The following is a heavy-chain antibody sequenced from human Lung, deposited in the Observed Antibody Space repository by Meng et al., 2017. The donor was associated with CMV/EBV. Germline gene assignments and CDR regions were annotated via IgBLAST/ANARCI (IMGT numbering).Heavy chain of an antibody. J-gene: IGHJ4*02. CDR3: SHSRNLNTLIY. CDR2: IYWNDDK. CDR1: GFSLSASGVG. Sequence: SGPXLVKPTQTLTLTCTFSGFSLSASGVGVGWIRQPPGKALEWLALIYWNDDKRYSPSLKSRLTITKDTSKNQVVLTMTNMDPVDTATYYGSHSRNLNTLIYXGQGXLVTVSS. V-gene: IGHV2-5*01. D-gene: IGHD1-14*01.